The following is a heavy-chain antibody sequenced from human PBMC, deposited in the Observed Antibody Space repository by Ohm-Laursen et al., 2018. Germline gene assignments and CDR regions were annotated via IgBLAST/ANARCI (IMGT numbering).Heavy chain of an antibody. CDR2: ISTGGDRV. V-gene: IGHV3-48*01. Sequence: SLRLSCSASGFSFGDYSMNWVRQAPGKGLEWIAYISTGGDRVDYADSVKGRFTISRDNANNLLYLQMTSLRAADTAVYHCARGGHPPSGAFDIWGQGTMVTVSS. D-gene: IGHD3-16*01. J-gene: IGHJ3*02. CDR1: GFSFGDYS. CDR3: ARGGHPPSGAFDI.